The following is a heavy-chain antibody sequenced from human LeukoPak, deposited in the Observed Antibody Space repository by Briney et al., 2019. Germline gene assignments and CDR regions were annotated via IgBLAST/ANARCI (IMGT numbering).Heavy chain of an antibody. D-gene: IGHD3-22*01. CDR2: ISAYNGNT. CDR1: GYTFTSYG. J-gene: IGHJ4*02. V-gene: IGHV1-18*01. CDR3: AGTYYYDSSGLDY. Sequence: ASVKVSCKASGYTFTSYGISWVRQAPGQGLEWMGWISAYNGNTNYAQKFQGRVTITADKSTSTSYMELTSLRSEDTAMYYCAGTYYYDSSGLDYWGQGTLVTVSS.